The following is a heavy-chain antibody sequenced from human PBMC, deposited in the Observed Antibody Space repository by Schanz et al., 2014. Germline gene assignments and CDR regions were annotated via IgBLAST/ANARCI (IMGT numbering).Heavy chain of an antibody. J-gene: IGHJ4*02. CDR1: GFTFSTYA. CDR2: ISSSSSYI. CDR3: ARDRGYCSGGSCLTFDY. Sequence: EQLVESGGGLVQPGGSLRLSCAASGFTFSTYAMSWVRQAPGKGLEWVSSISSSSSYIYYADSVKGRFTISRDNAKNSLYLQMNTLRAEDTAVYYCARDRGYCSGGSCLTFDYWGQGTLVTVSS. V-gene: IGHV3-21*01. D-gene: IGHD2-15*01.